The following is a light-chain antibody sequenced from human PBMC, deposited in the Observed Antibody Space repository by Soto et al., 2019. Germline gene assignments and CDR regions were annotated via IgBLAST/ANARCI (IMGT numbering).Light chain of an antibody. CDR3: CSYAGNYVVI. Sequence: QSALTQARSVSGSPGQSVTISCTGTSSDVGGYDSVSWYQHHPGKAPKLMIYDVTRRPSGVPDRFSGSKSGDSASLTISGLQAEDEADYYCCSYAGNYVVIFGGGTKVTVL. CDR2: DVT. J-gene: IGLJ2*01. CDR1: SSDVGGYDS. V-gene: IGLV2-11*01.